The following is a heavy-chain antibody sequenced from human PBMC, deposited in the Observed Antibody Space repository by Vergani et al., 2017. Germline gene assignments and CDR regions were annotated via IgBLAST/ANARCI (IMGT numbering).Heavy chain of an antibody. CDR3: ARSFHGAGRPFDY. CDR1: GCSVSSGSYY. D-gene: IGHD3-10*01. J-gene: IGHJ4*02. CDR2: IYLSGST. Sequence: QVQLQESGPGLLKPSQTLSLNCTVSGCSVSSGSYYWSWIRQPAGKGLEWIGRIYLSGSTNYSPSLESRVTISIHPSKNQVSLQLNSVTAADTAVYYCARSFHGAGRPFDYWGQGTLVTVSS. V-gene: IGHV4-61*02.